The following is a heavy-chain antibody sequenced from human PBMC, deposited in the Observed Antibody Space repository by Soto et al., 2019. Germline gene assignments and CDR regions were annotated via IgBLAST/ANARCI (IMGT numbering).Heavy chain of an antibody. J-gene: IGHJ4*02. CDR1: GFIFRNYW. V-gene: IGHV3-7*01. CDR2: IRQDGSGT. CDR3: TRDWDY. Sequence: ELQLVDSGGGLVQPGGSLRLSCTVSGFIFRNYWMAWARQAPGKGLQGVAVIRQDGSGTYYVDSVRGRFTISRDNAKNPLYLDMNSLRADDTAIYYCTRDWDYWGQGILVSVSS.